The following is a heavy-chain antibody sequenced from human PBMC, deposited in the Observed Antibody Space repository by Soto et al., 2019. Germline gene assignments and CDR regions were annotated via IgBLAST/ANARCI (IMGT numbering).Heavy chain of an antibody. V-gene: IGHV3-21*01. Sequence: GGSLRLSCAASGFTFSSYSMNWVRQAPGKGLEWVSSISSSSYIYYADSVKGRFTISRDNAKNSLYLQMNSLRAEDTAVYYCARDVQATDAFDIWGQGTMVTVSS. J-gene: IGHJ3*02. CDR3: ARDVQATDAFDI. CDR1: GFTFSSYS. CDR2: ISSSSYI.